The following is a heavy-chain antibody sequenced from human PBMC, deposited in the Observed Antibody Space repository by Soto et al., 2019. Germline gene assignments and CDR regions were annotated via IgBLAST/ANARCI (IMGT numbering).Heavy chain of an antibody. Sequence: PGGTRRRSWAPSGLSFNSDTMDWVGQAPGRGLEWVALISDDGSNKHFADSVKGRFSISRDNSNNTLYLQLNSLRPEDTAVYYCASEAIYYDTSGFSLYYFDYWRQGSLVTVSS. CDR3: ASEAIYYDTSGFSLYYFDY. V-gene: IGHV3-30-3*01. D-gene: IGHD3-22*01. CDR1: GLSFNSDT. J-gene: IGHJ4*02. CDR2: ISDDGSNK.